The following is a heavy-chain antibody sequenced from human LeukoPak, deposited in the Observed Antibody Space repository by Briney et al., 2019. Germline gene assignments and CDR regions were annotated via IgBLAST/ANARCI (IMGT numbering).Heavy chain of an antibody. Sequence: GGSLRLSCAASGFTFSGYSMNWIRQAPGKGLEWVSSISSSTSYIYYADSVKGRFTISKDNAKNSLYLQMNSLRAEDTAVYYCARAGGSTVSHSDYWGQGTLVTVSS. J-gene: IGHJ4*02. D-gene: IGHD4-17*01. V-gene: IGHV3-21*01. CDR2: ISSSTSYI. CDR1: GFTFSGYS. CDR3: ARAGGSTVSHSDY.